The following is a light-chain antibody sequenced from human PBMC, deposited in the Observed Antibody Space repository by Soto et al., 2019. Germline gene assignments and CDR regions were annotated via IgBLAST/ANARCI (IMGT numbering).Light chain of an antibody. CDR2: NVS. J-gene: IGLJ1*01. Sequence: QSALTQPASVSGSPGQSITISCTGTSSDVGAYNFVSWYRQHPGKAPKLIIYNVSDRPSGVSNRFSGSKSANTASLTISGLQAEDEADYYCTSSTSRGTYVFGTGTKGTV. V-gene: IGLV2-14*03. CDR3: TSSTSRGTYV. CDR1: SSDVGAYNF.